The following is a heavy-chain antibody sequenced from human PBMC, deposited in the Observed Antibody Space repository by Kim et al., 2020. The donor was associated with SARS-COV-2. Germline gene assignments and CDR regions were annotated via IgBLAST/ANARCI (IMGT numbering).Heavy chain of an antibody. V-gene: IGHV1-69*04. CDR1: GGTFSSYA. CDR2: IIPILGIA. D-gene: IGHD6-13*01. J-gene: IGHJ6*02. Sequence: SVKVSCKASGGTFSSYAISWVRQAPGQGLEWMGRIIPILGIANYAQKFQGRVTITADKSTSTAYMELSSLRSEDTAVYSWAGGRDLDSRSVNLYYYYYGMDVWGQGTTVTVSS. CDR3: AGGRDLDSRSVNLYYYYYGMDV.